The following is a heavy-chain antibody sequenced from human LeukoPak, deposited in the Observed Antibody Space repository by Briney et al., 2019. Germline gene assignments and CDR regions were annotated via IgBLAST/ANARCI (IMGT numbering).Heavy chain of an antibody. Sequence: SETLSLTCTVSGGSISSGSYYWSWIRQPAGKGLVWIGRIYTSGSTNYNPSLKSRVTISVDTSKNQFSLKLSSVTAADTAVYYCARVTIFGVAADWFDPWGQGTLVTVSS. J-gene: IGHJ5*02. D-gene: IGHD3-3*01. CDR2: IYTSGST. CDR1: GGSISSGSYY. V-gene: IGHV4-61*02. CDR3: ARVTIFGVAADWFDP.